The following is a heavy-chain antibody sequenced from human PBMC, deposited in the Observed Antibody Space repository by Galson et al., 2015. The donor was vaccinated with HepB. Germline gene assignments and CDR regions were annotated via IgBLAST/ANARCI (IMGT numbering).Heavy chain of an antibody. CDR2: ISYDGRDK. V-gene: IGHV3-30*03. J-gene: IGHJ6*02. CDR1: GFTFNSYA. CDR3: ARDFGGLPAEMRYFDFVMGV. D-gene: IGHD2-2*01. Sequence: SLRPSCAASGFTFNSYAIHWLRQAPGKGLEWVAIISYDGRDKYYADSVKGRFTISRDNFNKTLYLQMNNLSTEDTAMYYCARDFGGLPAEMRYFDFVMGVWGQGTTVTCSS.